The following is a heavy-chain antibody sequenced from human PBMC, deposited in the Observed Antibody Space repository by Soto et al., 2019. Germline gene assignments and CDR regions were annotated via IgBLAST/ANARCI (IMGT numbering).Heavy chain of an antibody. CDR2: ISHDGSEE. J-gene: IGHJ6*02. V-gene: IGHV3-30*18. CDR3: GKGRLRSSSLYYYYGMDV. D-gene: IGHD6-6*01. CDR1: GFTFRSYC. Sequence: QMQLVESGGGVVQPGRSLRLSCAASGFTFRSYCMHWVRQAPGKGLEWVALISHDGSEEYYADSVKGRFTISRDNSKNALYLQMNSLRAEDTALYFCGKGRLRSSSLYYYYGMDVWGLGTTVTVSS.